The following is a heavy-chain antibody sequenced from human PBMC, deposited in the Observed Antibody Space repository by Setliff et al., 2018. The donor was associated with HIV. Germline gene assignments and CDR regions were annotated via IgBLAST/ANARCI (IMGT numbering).Heavy chain of an antibody. V-gene: IGHV3-48*04. D-gene: IGHD5-18*01. CDR3: ARDYKVTPQFDY. CDR1: GFTVDTNF. J-gene: IGHJ4*02. Sequence: GGSLRLSCVASGFTVDTNFMTWVRQAPGKGLEWVSYISSSSATIYYADSVKGRFTISRDNAKNSLYLQMNSLRAEDTAVYYCARDYKVTPQFDYWAQGTLVTVSS. CDR2: ISSSSATI.